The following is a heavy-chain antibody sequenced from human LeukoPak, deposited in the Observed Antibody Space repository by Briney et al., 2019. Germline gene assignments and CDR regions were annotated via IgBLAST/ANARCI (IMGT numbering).Heavy chain of an antibody. CDR3: AKDPDYDSSGYSDY. V-gene: IGHV3-23*01. CDR2: IGASGYST. D-gene: IGHD3-22*01. Sequence: GGSLRLSCAASGFSFSIFAMNWARQAPGKGLEWVSGIGASGYSTYYADSVKGRFTISRDNSENTLYLQMNSLRAEDTAVYYCAKDPDYDSSGYSDYWGQGTLVTVSS. CDR1: GFSFSIFA. J-gene: IGHJ4*02.